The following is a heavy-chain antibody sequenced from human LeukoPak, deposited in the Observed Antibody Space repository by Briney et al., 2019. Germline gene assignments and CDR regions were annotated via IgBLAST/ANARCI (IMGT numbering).Heavy chain of an antibody. D-gene: IGHD3-22*01. Sequence: PSETLSLTCTVSGGSISSYYWSWIRQPAGKGLEWIGRIYTSGSTNYNPSLKSRVTMPVDTSKNQFSLKLSSVTAADTAVYYCARAGDSSGYEYYFDYWGQGTLVTVSS. CDR1: GGSISSYY. CDR3: ARAGDSSGYEYYFDY. V-gene: IGHV4-4*07. CDR2: IYTSGST. J-gene: IGHJ4*02.